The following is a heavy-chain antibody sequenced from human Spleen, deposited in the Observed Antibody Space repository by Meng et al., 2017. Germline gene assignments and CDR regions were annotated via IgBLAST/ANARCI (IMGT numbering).Heavy chain of an antibody. J-gene: IGHJ3*02. V-gene: IGHV5-51*01. CDR2: IYPGDSDT. Sequence: KVSCKGSEYIFASSWIAWVRQMPGKGLEWMGIIYPGDSDTRYSPYFQGQVTMSADKSISTAYLQWSSQNASDTAMYYCARPQDVSIPDYAFDIWGQGTMVTVSS. CDR3: ARPQDVSIPDYAFDI. D-gene: IGHD2-21*01. CDR1: EYIFASSW.